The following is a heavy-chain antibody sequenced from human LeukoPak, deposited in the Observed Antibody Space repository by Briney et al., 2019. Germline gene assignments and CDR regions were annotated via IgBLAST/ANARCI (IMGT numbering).Heavy chain of an antibody. CDR1: GFTFSSYA. D-gene: IGHD2-21*01. J-gene: IGHJ4*02. Sequence: PGRSLRLSCAASGFTFSSYAMSWVRQAPGKGLEWVAAVSGSGDRTYYADSVKGRFTISRDNSKNTLYLQMNSLRAEDTAVYYCAKDTRAYNSNTESFDYWGQGTLVTVSS. CDR2: VSGSGDRT. V-gene: IGHV3-23*01. CDR3: AKDTRAYNSNTESFDY.